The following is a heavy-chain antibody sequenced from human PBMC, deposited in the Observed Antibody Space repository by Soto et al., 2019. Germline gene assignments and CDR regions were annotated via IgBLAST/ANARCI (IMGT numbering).Heavy chain of an antibody. CDR2: IYPGDSDT. J-gene: IGHJ6*02. V-gene: IGHV5-51*01. D-gene: IGHD4-4*01. CDR3: ARHYDYSNAETNARYYGMDV. Sequence: PGESLKISCKGSGYSFTSYWIGWVRQMPGKGLEWMGIIYPGDSDTIYSPSFQGQVTISADKSISTAYLQWSSLKASDTAMYYCARHYDYSNAETNARYYGMDVWGQGNTVTVSS. CDR1: GYSFTSYW.